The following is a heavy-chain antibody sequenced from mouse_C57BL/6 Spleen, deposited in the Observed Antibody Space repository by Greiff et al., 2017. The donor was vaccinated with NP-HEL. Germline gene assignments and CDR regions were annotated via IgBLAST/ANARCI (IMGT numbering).Heavy chain of an antibody. D-gene: IGHD1-1*01. CDR3: ASHYGSSDYAMDY. CDR1: GYTFTSYW. Sequence: QVQLQQPGAELVRPGSSVKLSCKASGYTFTSYWMHWVKQRPIQGLEWIGNIDPSDSETHYNQKFKDKATLTVDKSSSTAYMQLSSLTSEDSAVYYCASHYGSSDYAMDYWGQGTSVTVSS. CDR2: IDPSDSET. V-gene: IGHV1-52*01. J-gene: IGHJ4*01.